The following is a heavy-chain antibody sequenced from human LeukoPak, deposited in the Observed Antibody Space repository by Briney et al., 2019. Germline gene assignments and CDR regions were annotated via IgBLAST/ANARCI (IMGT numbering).Heavy chain of an antibody. Sequence: PGGSLRLSCAASGISLSNYWWTWVRQAPGKGLEWVANIRQDGKEIYYVDSVKGRFTIFRDNTKNSLYLQMDSLRAEDTAVYYCARRGGDSTGHQGDFDYWGQGTLVTVSS. J-gene: IGHJ4*02. CDR1: GISLSNYW. V-gene: IGHV3-7*01. CDR2: IRQDGKEI. CDR3: ARRGGDSTGHQGDFDY. D-gene: IGHD3-22*01.